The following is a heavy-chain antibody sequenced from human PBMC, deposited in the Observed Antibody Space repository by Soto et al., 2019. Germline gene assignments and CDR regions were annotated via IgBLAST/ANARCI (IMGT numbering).Heavy chain of an antibody. CDR1: GGSISSYY. CDR2: IYYSGST. CDR3: ARWYFWSGYSLLDV. V-gene: IGHV4-59*01. Sequence: QVQLQESGPGLVKPSETLSLTCTVSGGSISSYYWSWIRQPPGKGLEWIGYIYYSGSTNYNPSLKSRVTISVDTSKTQFSLKLSSVTAADTAVYYCARWYFWSGYSLLDVWGQGTTVTVSS. D-gene: IGHD3-3*01. J-gene: IGHJ6*02.